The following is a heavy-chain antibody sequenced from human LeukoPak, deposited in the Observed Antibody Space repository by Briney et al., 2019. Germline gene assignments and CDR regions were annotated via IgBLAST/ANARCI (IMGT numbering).Heavy chain of an antibody. CDR3: AKRRGLELLYYYYMDV. CDR2: ISGSGGST. V-gene: IGHV3-23*01. CDR1: GFTFSSYG. J-gene: IGHJ6*03. Sequence: GGTLRLSCAASGFTFSSYGMSWVRQAPGKGLEWVSAISGSGGSTYYADSVKGRFTISRDNSKNTLFLQMNSLRAEDTAAYYCAKRRGLELLYYYYMDVWGKGTTVTVSS. D-gene: IGHD1-7*01.